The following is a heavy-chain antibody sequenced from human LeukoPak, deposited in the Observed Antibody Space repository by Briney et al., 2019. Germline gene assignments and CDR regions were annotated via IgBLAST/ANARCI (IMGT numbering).Heavy chain of an antibody. CDR2: IRHVGSNE. CDR1: GFAFSTYG. V-gene: IGHV3-30*02. J-gene: IGHJ6*03. CDR3: ARPDYDFWSGSPGGHYMDV. Sequence: GGSLRLSCAASGFAFSTYGMHRVRQAPGKGLEWVAFIRHVGSNEYYADSVRGRFTISRDNAKNSLYLQMDSLRAEDTAVYYCARPDYDFWSGSPGGHYMDVWGKGTTVTVSS. D-gene: IGHD3-3*01.